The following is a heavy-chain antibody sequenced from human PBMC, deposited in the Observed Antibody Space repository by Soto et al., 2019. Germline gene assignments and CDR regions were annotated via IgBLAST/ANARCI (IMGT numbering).Heavy chain of an antibody. Sequence: SETLSVTCTVSGASISGFYWSWIRKSAGKGPEWIGRIYATGTTDYNPSLKSRVMMSVDTSKKQFSLKLRSVTAADTAVYYCVRDGTKTLRDWFDPWGQGISVTVSS. J-gene: IGHJ5*02. V-gene: IGHV4-4*07. CDR1: GASISGFY. D-gene: IGHD1-1*01. CDR2: IYATGTT. CDR3: VRDGTKTLRDWFDP.